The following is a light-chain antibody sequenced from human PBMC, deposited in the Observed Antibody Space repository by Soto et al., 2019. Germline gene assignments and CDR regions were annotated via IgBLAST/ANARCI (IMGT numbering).Light chain of an antibody. CDR2: GAS. J-gene: IGKJ2*01. V-gene: IGKV1-39*01. CDR3: QQTYTTPYT. Sequence: DIQMTQSPSSLSASVGDRVTITCRTSQNIIKYLNWYQQKPGKAPKFLIYGASTLQTGVPSRFSGGGSGTDFTLTISSLQPEDFATYYCQQTYTTPYTFGQGKKLDIK. CDR1: QNIIKY.